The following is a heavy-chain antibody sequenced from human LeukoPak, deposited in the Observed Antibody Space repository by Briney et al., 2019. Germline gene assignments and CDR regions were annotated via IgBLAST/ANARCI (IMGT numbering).Heavy chain of an antibody. Sequence: GGSLRLSCAASGFTFSTYAMTWVRQAPGKGLEWVSGISGSGSSTYYADSVKGRFTISRDNAKNSLYLQMNSLRAEDTAVYYCARDRSPVRYCSSTSCPNGMDVWGQGTTVTVSS. CDR2: ISGSGSST. D-gene: IGHD2-2*01. CDR3: ARDRSPVRYCSSTSCPNGMDV. CDR1: GFTFSTYA. V-gene: IGHV3-23*01. J-gene: IGHJ6*02.